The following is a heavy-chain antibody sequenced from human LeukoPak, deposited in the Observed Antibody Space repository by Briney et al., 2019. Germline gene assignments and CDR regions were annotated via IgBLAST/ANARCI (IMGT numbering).Heavy chain of an antibody. CDR2: IDPTGLT. Sequence: SETLSLTCTVSGGSISGQYWSWIRQSPGKGLERIGYIDPTGLTSYNPSLNSRVTISEDTSKNQFSLKVRSVTTADTAVYFCARQTPYHGNHYFDYWGQGTLVTVSS. CDR1: GGSISGQY. D-gene: IGHD1-14*01. CDR3: ARQTPYHGNHYFDY. V-gene: IGHV4-4*09. J-gene: IGHJ4*02.